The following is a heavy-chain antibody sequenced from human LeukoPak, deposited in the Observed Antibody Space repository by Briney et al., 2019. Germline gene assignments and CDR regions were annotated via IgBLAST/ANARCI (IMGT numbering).Heavy chain of an antibody. CDR2: IYSGGST. CDR1: GFTVSSNY. J-gene: IGHJ4*02. Sequence: PGGSLRLSCAASGFTVSSNYMSWVRQAPGKGLEWVSVIYSGGSTYYADSVKGRFTISRDNSKNTLYLQMNSLRAEDTAVYYCAREVYRGVEYFDYWGQGTLVTVSS. D-gene: IGHD3-10*01. V-gene: IGHV3-53*01. CDR3: AREVYRGVEYFDY.